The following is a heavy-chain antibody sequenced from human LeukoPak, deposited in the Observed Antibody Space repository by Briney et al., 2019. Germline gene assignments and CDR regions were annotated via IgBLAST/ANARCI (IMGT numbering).Heavy chain of an antibody. D-gene: IGHD3-22*01. CDR1: GYAFTSYG. CDR2: FDPEDGET. V-gene: IGHV1-24*01. J-gene: IGHJ1*01. Sequence: GASVKVSCKASGYAFTSYGISWVRQAPGQGLEWMGGFDPEDGETIYAQKFQGRVTMTEDTSTDTAYMELSSLRSEDTAVYYCATDYDSSGYQHWGQGTLVTVSS. CDR3: ATDYDSSGYQH.